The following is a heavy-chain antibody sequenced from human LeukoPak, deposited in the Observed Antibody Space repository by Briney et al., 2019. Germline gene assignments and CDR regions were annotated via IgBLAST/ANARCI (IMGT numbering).Heavy chain of an antibody. V-gene: IGHV1-69*05. D-gene: IGHD3-22*01. J-gene: IGHJ4*02. CDR1: GGTFSSYA. Sequence: SVKVSCKASGGTFSSYAISWVRQAPGQGLEWMGRIIPIFGTANYAQKFQGRVTITTDESTSTAYMELSSLRSEDTAVYYCARDPDYDSSGYYYGMGDYWGPGTLVTVSS. CDR2: IIPIFGTA. CDR3: ARDPDYDSSGYYYGMGDY.